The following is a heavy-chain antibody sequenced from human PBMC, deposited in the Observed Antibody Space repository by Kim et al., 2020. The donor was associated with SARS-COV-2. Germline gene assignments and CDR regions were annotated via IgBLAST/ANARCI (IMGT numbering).Heavy chain of an antibody. J-gene: IGHJ6*02. V-gene: IGHV1-18*01. CDR1: GYTFTSYG. Sequence: ASVKVSCKASGYTFTSYGISWVRQAPGQGLEWMGWISAYNGNTNYAQKLQGRVTMTTDTSTSTAYMELRSLRSDDTAVYYCARDRGRGYSGYEYYYYGMDVWGQGTTVTVSS. D-gene: IGHD5-12*01. CDR3: ARDRGRGYSGYEYYYYGMDV. CDR2: ISAYNGNT.